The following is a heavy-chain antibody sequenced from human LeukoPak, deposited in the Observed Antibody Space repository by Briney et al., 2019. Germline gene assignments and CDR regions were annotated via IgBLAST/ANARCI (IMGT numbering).Heavy chain of an antibody. CDR2: ISSSSSYI. Sequence: PGGSLRLSCAASGFTFSSYSMNWVRQAPGKGLEWVSSISSSSSYIYYADSVKGRFTISRDNAKNSLYLQMNSLRAEGTAVYYCARARGGFIDYWGQGTLVTVSS. V-gene: IGHV3-21*01. CDR1: GFTFSSYS. D-gene: IGHD3-16*02. J-gene: IGHJ4*02. CDR3: ARARGGFIDY.